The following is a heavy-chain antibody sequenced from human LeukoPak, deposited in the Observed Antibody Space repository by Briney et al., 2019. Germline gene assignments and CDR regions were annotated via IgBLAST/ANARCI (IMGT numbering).Heavy chain of an antibody. CDR1: GYTFTKYG. D-gene: IGHD5-18*01. V-gene: IGHV1-18*01. CDR3: ARAEDPAMVNVGDYYYYGMDV. Sequence: ASVKVSCKASGYTFTKYGISWVRQAPGQGLECMGWISAYNGNTKYTQIFQGRVTMTTDASTSTAYMELRSLTSDDTAVYYCARAEDPAMVNVGDYYYYGMDVWGQGTTVTVSS. J-gene: IGHJ6*02. CDR2: ISAYNGNT.